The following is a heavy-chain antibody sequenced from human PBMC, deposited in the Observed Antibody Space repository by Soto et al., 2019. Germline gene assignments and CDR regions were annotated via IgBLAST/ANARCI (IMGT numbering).Heavy chain of an antibody. V-gene: IGHV1-8*01. J-gene: IGHJ4*02. Sequence: ASVKVSCKASGYTFTSLDINWVRQAPGQGLEWMGWMSPNGGKTGYAEKFQGRVSMTRDTSINTAYMELSSLRSDATAVYFCARGVVPGVDYCGQGTLVTVSP. CDR3: ARGVVPGVDY. CDR2: MSPNGGKT. D-gene: IGHD2-8*01. CDR1: GYTFTSLD.